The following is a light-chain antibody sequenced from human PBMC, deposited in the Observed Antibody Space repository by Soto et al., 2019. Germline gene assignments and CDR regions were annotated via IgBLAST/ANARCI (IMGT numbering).Light chain of an antibody. CDR3: QQYGSSPWT. CDR2: GAS. CDR1: QSLSSSY. V-gene: IGKV3-20*01. J-gene: IGKJ1*01. Sequence: EIVLTHSPGTLSLSPGERATLSCRASQSLSSSYLGWYQQKPGQAPRLLISGASSRATGIPDRFSGSGSGTDFTLTISRLESEDFAIYYCQQYGSSPWTFGPGTKVDIK.